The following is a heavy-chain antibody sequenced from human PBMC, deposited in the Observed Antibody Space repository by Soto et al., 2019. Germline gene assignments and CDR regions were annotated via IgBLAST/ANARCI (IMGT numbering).Heavy chain of an antibody. V-gene: IGHV3-30*03. Sequence: VQLVESGGGVVQPGRSLRLSCTASGLTFNIYDINWVRQAPGKGLEWVSLISYDGNNKYYADSVKGRFTISRDNSKNTLYLHMDSLRAEDTAVYHCAIIHSGSGGLDIWGHGTMVIFSS. CDR1: GLTFNIYD. D-gene: IGHD1-26*01. CDR2: ISYDGNNK. CDR3: AIIHSGSGGLDI. J-gene: IGHJ3*02.